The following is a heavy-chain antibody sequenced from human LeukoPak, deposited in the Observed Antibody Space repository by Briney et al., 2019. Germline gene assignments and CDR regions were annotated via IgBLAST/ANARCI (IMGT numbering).Heavy chain of an antibody. D-gene: IGHD6-19*01. CDR1: GYTFTSYG. J-gene: IGHJ4*02. V-gene: IGHV1-18*01. CDR2: ISAYNGNT. Sequence: ASVKVSCKASGYTFTSYGISWVRQAPGQGLEWMGWISAYNGNTNYAQKLQGRVTIATDTSTSTAYMELRSLRSDATAVYYCARVAISSGWYGRAIDYWGQGTLVTVSS. CDR3: ARVAISSGWYGRAIDY.